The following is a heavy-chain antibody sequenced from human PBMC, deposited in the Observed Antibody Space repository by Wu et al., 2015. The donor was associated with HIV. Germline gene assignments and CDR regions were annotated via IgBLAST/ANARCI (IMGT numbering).Heavy chain of an antibody. V-gene: IGHV1-2*02. CDR2: INPNSGGT. Sequence: QVQLVQSGAEVKKPGASVKVSCKASGYTFTGYYMHWVRQAPGQGLEWMGWINPNSGGTNYAQKFQGRVTMTRDTSISTAYMELSRLRSDDTAVYYCARDREITGTTVYYYYMDVWGKGTTVTVSS. J-gene: IGHJ6*03. CDR1: GYTFTGYY. D-gene: IGHD1-7*01. CDR3: ARDREITGTTVYYYYMDV.